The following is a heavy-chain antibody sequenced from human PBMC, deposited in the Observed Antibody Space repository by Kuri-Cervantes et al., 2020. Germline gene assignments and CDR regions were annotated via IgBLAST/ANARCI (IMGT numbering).Heavy chain of an antibody. CDR2: IYYSGST. V-gene: IGHV4-61*01. D-gene: IGHD2-15*01. Sequence: GSLRLSCTVSGGSVSSGSYYWSWIRQPPGKGLEWIGYIYYSGSTNYNPSLKSRVTISVDTSKNQFSLKLSSVTAADTAVYYCAKDRGLGGSCPIDYWGQGTLVTVSS. J-gene: IGHJ4*02. CDR3: AKDRGLGGSCPIDY. CDR1: GGSVSSGSYY.